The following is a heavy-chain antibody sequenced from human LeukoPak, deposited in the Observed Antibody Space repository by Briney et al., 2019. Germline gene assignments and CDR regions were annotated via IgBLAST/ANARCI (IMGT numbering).Heavy chain of an antibody. Sequence: GGSLRLSCSASGFTFSSYWMSWVRQAPGKGLEWVANIKQDGSEKYYVDSMKGRFTISRDNAKNSLYLQMNSLRAEDTAVYYCARSGTAATMQRIDYSGQGTLVTVSS. CDR2: IKQDGSEK. J-gene: IGHJ4*02. CDR1: GFTFSSYW. D-gene: IGHD2-15*01. V-gene: IGHV3-7*01. CDR3: ARSGTAATMQRIDY.